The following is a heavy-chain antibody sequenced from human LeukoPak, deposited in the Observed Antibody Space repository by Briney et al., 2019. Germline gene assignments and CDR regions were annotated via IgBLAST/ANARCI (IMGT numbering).Heavy chain of an antibody. Sequence: GGSLRLSCAASGFTFSSYAMSWVRQAPGKGLEWVSAISGSGGSTYYADSVKGRFTISRDNSKNTLYLQMNSLRAEDTAVYYCAKDGNVLLWFGELPTPSSPFDYWGQGTLVTVSS. CDR2: ISGSGGST. D-gene: IGHD3-10*01. CDR1: GFTFSSYA. J-gene: IGHJ4*02. CDR3: AKDGNVLLWFGELPTPSSPFDY. V-gene: IGHV3-23*01.